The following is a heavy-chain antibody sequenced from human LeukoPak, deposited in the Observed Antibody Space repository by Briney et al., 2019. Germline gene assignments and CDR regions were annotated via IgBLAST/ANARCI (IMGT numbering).Heavy chain of an antibody. D-gene: IGHD1-26*01. CDR2: ISGSGGTV. J-gene: IGHJ4*02. V-gene: IGHV3-11*01. Sequence: GGSLRLSCAASGFRIADYYMSWVRQAPGKGLERISFISGSGGTVRYADSVRGRFTISRDNAENSLYLQMSSLRVEDTAVYYCARESWANVDYWGQGTLVTVSS. CDR1: GFRIADYY. CDR3: ARESWANVDY.